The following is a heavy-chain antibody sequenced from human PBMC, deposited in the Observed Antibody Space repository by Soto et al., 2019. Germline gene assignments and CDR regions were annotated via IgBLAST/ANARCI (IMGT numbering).Heavy chain of an antibody. Sequence: GGSLRLSCAASGFTFSNFGMRWVRQAPGKGLEWVSSITGSGDSTYYLDSVKGRFTISRDNAKNMLSLQMNSLRAEDTAVYYCAWETGTTSGDNWGLGTLVTVSS. CDR3: AWETGTTSGDN. CDR2: ITGSGDST. CDR1: GFTFSNFG. V-gene: IGHV3-23*01. J-gene: IGHJ4*02. D-gene: IGHD1-7*01.